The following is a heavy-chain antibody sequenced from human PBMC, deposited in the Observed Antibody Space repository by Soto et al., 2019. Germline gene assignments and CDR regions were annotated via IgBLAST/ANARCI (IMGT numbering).Heavy chain of an antibody. J-gene: IGHJ6*02. CDR3: AKPAGYSSSWPHNYGMDV. CDR1: GYSFTSYW. Sequence: PGEFLKISCKGSGYSFTSYWISWVRQMPGKGLEWMGRIDPSDSYTNYSPSFQGHVTISADKSISTAYLQWSSLKASDTAMYYCAKPAGYSSSWPHNYGMDVWGQGTTVTVSS. D-gene: IGHD6-13*01. V-gene: IGHV5-10-1*01. CDR2: IDPSDSYT.